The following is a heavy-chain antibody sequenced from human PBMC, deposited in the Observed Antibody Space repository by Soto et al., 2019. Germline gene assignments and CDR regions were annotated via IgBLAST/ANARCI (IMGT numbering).Heavy chain of an antibody. J-gene: IGHJ4*02. CDR1: GYTFTSYG. D-gene: IGHD4-17*01. V-gene: IGHV1-18*01. CDR2: ISAYNGNT. Sequence: GAWVQVSCKASGYTFTSYGISWVRQAPGQGREWMGWISAYNGNTNYAQKLQGRGTMTTDTSTSTAYIELRGLRSADTAVYYCARDEYGQADFDYWAQGTLVTVSS. CDR3: ARDEYGQADFDY.